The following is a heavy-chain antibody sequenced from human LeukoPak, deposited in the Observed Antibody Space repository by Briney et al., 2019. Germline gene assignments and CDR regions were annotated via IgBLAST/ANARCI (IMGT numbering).Heavy chain of an antibody. D-gene: IGHD1-1*01. CDR3: ARESAEWKVSRSKVFDI. CDR2: IWYDGSNK. Sequence: GGSLGLSCAASGFTFSSFAMHWVRQAPGKGLEWVAVIWYDGSNKHYADSVKGRFTISRDNSKNTLYLQMNSLRAEDTAVYYCARESAEWKVSRSKVFDIWGQGTMVTVSS. J-gene: IGHJ3*02. V-gene: IGHV3-33*08. CDR1: GFTFSSFA.